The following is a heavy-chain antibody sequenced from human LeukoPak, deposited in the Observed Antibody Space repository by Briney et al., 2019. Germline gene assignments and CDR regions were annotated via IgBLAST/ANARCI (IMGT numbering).Heavy chain of an antibody. D-gene: IGHD2-2*01. V-gene: IGHV3-23*01. CDR3: AKLPREYCSSTSCPNWFDP. Sequence: GGSLRLSCAASGFTFSSYAMSWVRQAPGKGLEWVSAISGSGGSTYYADSVKGRFTISRDNSKNTLYLQMNSLRAEDTAVYYCAKLPREYCSSTSCPNWFDPWGQGTLVTVSS. CDR1: GFTFSSYA. CDR2: ISGSGGST. J-gene: IGHJ5*02.